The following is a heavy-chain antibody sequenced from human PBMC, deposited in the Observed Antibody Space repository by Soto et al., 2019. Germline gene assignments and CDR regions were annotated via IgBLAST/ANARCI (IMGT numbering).Heavy chain of an antibody. CDR3: ASDYGDARDH. J-gene: IGHJ4*02. CDR2: ISGYNGNS. Sequence: QVHLEQSGAEVKKPGASVKVSCKTSGYTFTNFGISWVRQVPGQGFEWLGWISGYNGNSKYAQKFQDRVTMTTDTSTRTRYLELRRLNSDDSAVDYCASDYGDARDHWGQGTLVTVSS. V-gene: IGHV1-18*01. D-gene: IGHD4-17*01. CDR1: GYTFTNFG.